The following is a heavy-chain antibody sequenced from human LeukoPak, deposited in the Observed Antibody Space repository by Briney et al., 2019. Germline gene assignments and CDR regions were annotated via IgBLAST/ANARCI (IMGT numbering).Heavy chain of an antibody. Sequence: ASVKVSCKASGDTFSSCTISWVRQAPGQGLEWMGGIIPLFGTTNYAQKFQDRVTITADESTSTAYMELSSLRSEDTAVYYCARGTHYDYVWGSYRSLNDAFDIWGQGTKVTVSS. CDR3: ARGTHYDYVWGSYRSLNDAFDI. V-gene: IGHV1-69*13. J-gene: IGHJ3*02. CDR1: GDTFSSCT. D-gene: IGHD3-16*02. CDR2: IIPLFGTT.